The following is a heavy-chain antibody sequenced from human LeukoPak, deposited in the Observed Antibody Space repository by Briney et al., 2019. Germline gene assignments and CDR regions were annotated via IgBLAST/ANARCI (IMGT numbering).Heavy chain of an antibody. CDR2: FDPEDGET. V-gene: IGHV1-24*01. D-gene: IGHD3-3*01. Sequence: ASVKVSCKVSGYTLTELSMHWVRQAPGKGLEWMGGFDPEDGETIYAQKFQGRVTMTEDTSTDTAYMELSSLRSEDTAVYYCATSTCYDFWSGPWENYYYMDVWGKGTTVTVSS. CDR3: ATSTCYDFWSGPWENYYYMDV. CDR1: GYTLTELS. J-gene: IGHJ6*03.